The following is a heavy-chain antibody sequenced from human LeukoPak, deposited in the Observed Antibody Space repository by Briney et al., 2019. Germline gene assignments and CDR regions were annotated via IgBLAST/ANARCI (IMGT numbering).Heavy chain of an antibody. CDR2: INPNSGGT. D-gene: IGHD6-6*01. CDR3: ARGHSSSFTPRGYFDY. V-gene: IGHV1-2*02. CDR1: GYTFTGYY. Sequence: GASVKVSCKASGYTFTGYYMHWVRQAPGQGLEWMGWINPNSGGTNSAQKFQGRVTMTRDTSTSTAYMELRSLRSDDTAVYYCARGHSSSFTPRGYFDYWGQGTLVTVSS. J-gene: IGHJ4*02.